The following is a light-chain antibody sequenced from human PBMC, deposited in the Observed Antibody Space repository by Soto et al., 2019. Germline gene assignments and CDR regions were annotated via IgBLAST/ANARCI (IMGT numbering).Light chain of an antibody. CDR1: HSVSSH. V-gene: IGKV3-15*01. CDR3: QKYNTLPLA. J-gene: IGKJ1*01. Sequence: IVMTQAPATLSVSPGERATRSCRASHSVSSHLAWYQQKPGQAASLLIYGASTRATGIPPRCSGSCAGTEFTLTSSSLQSEDFAVYYCQKYNTLPLAVGHGTKVEVK. CDR2: GAS.